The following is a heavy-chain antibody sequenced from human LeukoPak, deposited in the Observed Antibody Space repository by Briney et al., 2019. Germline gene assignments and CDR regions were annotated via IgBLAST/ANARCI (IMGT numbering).Heavy chain of an antibody. CDR3: ARVARTIFGVVIKDGFDP. CDR2: INPNSGGT. D-gene: IGHD3-3*01. V-gene: IGHV1-2*06. Sequence: ASVKVSCKASGYTFTSYYMHWVRQAPGQGLEWMGRINPNSGGTNYAQKFQGRVTMTRDTSISTAYMELSRLRSDDTAVYYCARVARTIFGVVIKDGFDPWGQGTLVTVSS. J-gene: IGHJ5*02. CDR1: GYTFTSYY.